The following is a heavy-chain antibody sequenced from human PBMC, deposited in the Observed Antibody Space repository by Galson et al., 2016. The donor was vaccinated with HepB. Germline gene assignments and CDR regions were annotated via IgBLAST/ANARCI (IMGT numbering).Heavy chain of an antibody. CDR2: ISTRRTT. V-gene: IGHV3-23*01. J-gene: IGHJ4*02. CDR3: AKERLVRRIFDH. D-gene: IGHD1-1*01. CDR1: GFVFSNFG. Sequence: SLRLSCAASGFVFSNFGLSWVRQAPGKGLEWVASISTRRTTYYSDSVQDRLTISGDNSNNTLYLQMNGLRAEDTAVYYCAKERLVRRIFDHWGQGTLLTVSS.